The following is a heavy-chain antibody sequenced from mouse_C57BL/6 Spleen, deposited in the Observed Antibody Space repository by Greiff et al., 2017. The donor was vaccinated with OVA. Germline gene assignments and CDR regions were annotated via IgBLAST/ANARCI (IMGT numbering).Heavy chain of an antibody. CDR1: GFTFSSYG. D-gene: IGHD1-1*01. V-gene: IGHV5-6*01. CDR3: AGPAYGSSSYYFDY. J-gene: IGHJ2*01. CDR2: ISSGGSYT. Sequence: EVQGVESGGDLVKPGGSLKLSCAASGFTFSSYGMSWVRQTPDKRLEWVATISSGGSYTYYPDSVKGRFTISRDNAKNTLYLQMSSLKSEDTAMYYCAGPAYGSSSYYFDYWGQGTTLTVSS.